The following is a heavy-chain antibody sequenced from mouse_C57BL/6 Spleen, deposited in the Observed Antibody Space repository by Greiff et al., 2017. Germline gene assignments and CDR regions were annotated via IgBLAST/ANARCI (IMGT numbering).Heavy chain of an antibody. D-gene: IGHD2-4*01. J-gene: IGHJ3*01. CDR2: IYPGSGST. V-gene: IGHV1-55*01. Sequence: QVQLQQPGAALVKPGASVQMSCKASGYTFTSYWITWVKQRPGQGLEWIGDIYPGSGSTNYNEKFKSKATLTVDTSSSTAYMQLSSLTSEDSAVYYCARHYDYDGWFAYWGQGTLVTVSA. CDR1: GYTFTSYW. CDR3: ARHYDYDGWFAY.